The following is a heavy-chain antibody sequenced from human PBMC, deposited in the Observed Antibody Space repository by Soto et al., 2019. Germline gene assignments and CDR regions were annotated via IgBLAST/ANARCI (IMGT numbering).Heavy chain of an antibody. J-gene: IGHJ3*01. CDR3: ARDILSVGPRANDAFDV. D-gene: IGHD2-8*02. Sequence: QVQLVQSGAEVRKPGASVNISCWASGFTFGDNLINWVRQVPGQSLEWMGWINPDNGNTKYSQPFQGRVTISRLSSASIAYVEVTVLTSYDTAVYYCARDILSVGPRANDAFDVWGQWTMVTVSS. CDR2: INPDNGNT. CDR1: GFTFGDNL. V-gene: IGHV1-3*01.